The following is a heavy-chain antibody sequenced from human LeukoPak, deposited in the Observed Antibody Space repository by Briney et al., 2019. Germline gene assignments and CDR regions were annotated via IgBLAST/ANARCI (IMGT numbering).Heavy chain of an antibody. Sequence: TGGSLRLSCAASGFTFSSYAMSWVRQAPGKGLEWVSAISGSGGSTYYADSVKGRFTISRDNSKNTLYLQMNSLRAEDTAVYYCAKDIQYCSSTSCYRRGYYFDYWGQGTLVTVSS. D-gene: IGHD2-2*02. CDR2: ISGSGGST. J-gene: IGHJ4*02. CDR1: GFTFSSYA. V-gene: IGHV3-23*01. CDR3: AKDIQYCSSTSCYRRGYYFDY.